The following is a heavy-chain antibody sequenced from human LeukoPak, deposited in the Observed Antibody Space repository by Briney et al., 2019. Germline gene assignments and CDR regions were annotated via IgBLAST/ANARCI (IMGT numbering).Heavy chain of an antibody. CDR1: GFTFSSYT. Sequence: GGSLRLSCAASGFTFSSYTINWVRQAPRKGLQWVSSISGSGGYIYYADSVKGRFTVSRDNAKNSLSLQMNSLRAEDTAVYYCARDDYFHISDYYSDNAFDIWGQGTMVTVSS. V-gene: IGHV3-21*01. D-gene: IGHD3-22*01. CDR3: ARDDYFHISDYYSDNAFDI. J-gene: IGHJ3*02. CDR2: ISGSGGYI.